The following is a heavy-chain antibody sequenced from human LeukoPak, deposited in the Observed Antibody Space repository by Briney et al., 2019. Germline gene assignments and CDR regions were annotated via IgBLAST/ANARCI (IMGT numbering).Heavy chain of an antibody. CDR1: GFTFSCYD. J-gene: IGHJ4*02. CDR3: AKMEFRSSWCGELQYIHSSYFDY. CDR2: ISGSGGST. Sequence: GGSLRLSCAASGFTFSCYDMSWVRQAPGKGLEWVSAISGSGGSTYYADSEKGRLTISRDNSKNQRYLQMNTMRAEDTAVDYCAKMEFRSSWCGELQYIHSSYFDYLGQGTLVTVSS. V-gene: IGHV3-23*01. D-gene: IGHD3-10*01.